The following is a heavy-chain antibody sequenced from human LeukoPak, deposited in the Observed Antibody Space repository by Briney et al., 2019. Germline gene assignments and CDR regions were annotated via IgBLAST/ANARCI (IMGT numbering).Heavy chain of an antibody. V-gene: IGHV3-33*01. Sequence: GRSLRLSCAASGSTFSSYGMHWVRQAPGKGLGWVAVIWYDGSNKYYADSVKGRFTISRDNSKNTLYLQMNSLRAEDMAVYYCARGPYCSGGSCYIDHYYGMDVWGQGTTVTVSS. J-gene: IGHJ6*02. D-gene: IGHD2-15*01. CDR2: IWYDGSNK. CDR1: GSTFSSYG. CDR3: ARGPYCSGGSCYIDHYYGMDV.